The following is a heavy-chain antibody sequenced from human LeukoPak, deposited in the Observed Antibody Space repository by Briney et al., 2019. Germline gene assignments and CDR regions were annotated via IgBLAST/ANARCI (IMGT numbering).Heavy chain of an antibody. Sequence: PGGSLRLSCAASGFTFSSYGMHWVRQAPGKGLEGGAVISYDGSNKYYADSVKGRFTLSRDNSKNTLYLQMNSLRAEDTAVYYCAKLTYCSGGSCYPFDYWGQGTLVTVSS. J-gene: IGHJ4*02. V-gene: IGHV3-30*18. CDR3: AKLTYCSGGSCYPFDY. CDR1: GFTFSSYG. D-gene: IGHD2-15*01. CDR2: ISYDGSNK.